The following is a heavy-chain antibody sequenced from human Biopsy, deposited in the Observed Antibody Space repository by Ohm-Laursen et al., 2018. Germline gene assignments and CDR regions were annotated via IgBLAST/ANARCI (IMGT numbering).Heavy chain of an antibody. Sequence: GASVKVSCKASGGTFTNYAISWVRQAPGQGLEWMGGIIPIFGTANYAQKFQGRVTITADESTSTAYVELSSLRSDDTAVYYCARGRRLPAAISSYYYAMDVWGQGTTVTVSS. CDR2: IIPIFGTA. CDR3: ARGRRLPAAISSYYYAMDV. D-gene: IGHD2-2*01. J-gene: IGHJ6*02. V-gene: IGHV1-69*13. CDR1: GGTFTNYA.